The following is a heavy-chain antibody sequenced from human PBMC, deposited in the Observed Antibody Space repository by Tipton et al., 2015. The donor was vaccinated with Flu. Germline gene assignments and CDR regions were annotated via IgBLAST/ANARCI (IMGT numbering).Heavy chain of an antibody. V-gene: IGHV3-11*01. J-gene: IGHJ2*01. CDR3: ARGPYCGRDCYRYWYFDL. CDR1: GFTFSDYY. D-gene: IGHD2-21*01. Sequence: SLRLSCAASGFTFSDYYMSWILQAPGKGLEWISYIGTTVTNIYCADSVKGRFTISRDNANNLMYLQMSSLRAEDTAVYYCARGPYCGRDCYRYWYFDLWSRGSVATVSS. CDR2: IGTTVTNI.